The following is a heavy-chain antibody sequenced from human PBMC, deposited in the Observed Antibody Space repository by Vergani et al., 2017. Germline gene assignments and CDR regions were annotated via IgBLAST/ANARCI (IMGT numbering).Heavy chain of an antibody. CDR2: ISSSSSYI. CDR1: GFTFSSYS. Sequence: EVQLLESGGGLVQPGGSLRLSCAASGFTFSSYSMNWVRQAPGKGLEWVSSISSSSSYIYYADSVKGRFTISRDNAKNSLYLKMNSLRAEDTAVYYCASGPYSGSYYFYYYYMDVWGKGTTVTVSS. J-gene: IGHJ6*03. V-gene: IGHV3-21*01. CDR3: ASGPYSGSYYFYYYYMDV. D-gene: IGHD1-26*01.